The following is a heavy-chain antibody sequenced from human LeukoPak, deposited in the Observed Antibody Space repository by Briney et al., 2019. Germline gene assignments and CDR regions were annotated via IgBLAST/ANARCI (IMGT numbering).Heavy chain of an antibody. CDR1: GYTFTGYY. CDR2: TNPNSGGT. Sequence: ASVKVSCKASGYTFTGYYMHWVRQAPGQGLEWMGRTNPNSGGTNYAQKFQGRVTMTRDTSISTAYMELSRLRSDDTAVYYCPRDFGWELAEYYCHYWGQGTLVTVSS. CDR3: PRDFGWELAEYYCHY. J-gene: IGHJ4*02. D-gene: IGHD1-26*01. V-gene: IGHV1-2*06.